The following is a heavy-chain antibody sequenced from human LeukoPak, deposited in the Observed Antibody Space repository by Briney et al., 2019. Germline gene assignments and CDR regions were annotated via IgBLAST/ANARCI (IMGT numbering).Heavy chain of an antibody. D-gene: IGHD6-13*01. CDR1: GFSVSTND. CDR3: TTVGSAAGDY. J-gene: IGHJ4*02. CDR2: TKSKTDGGTT. Sequence: SGESLRLSCAASGFSVSTNDLSWVRQAPGKGLEWVGRTKSKTDGGTTDYAAPVKGRFTISRDDSKNTLYLQMNSLKIEDTAVYYCTTVGSAAGDYWGQGTLVTVSS. V-gene: IGHV3-15*01.